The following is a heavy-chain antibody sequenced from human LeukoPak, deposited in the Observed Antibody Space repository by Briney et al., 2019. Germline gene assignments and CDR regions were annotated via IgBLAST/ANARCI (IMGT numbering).Heavy chain of an antibody. J-gene: IGHJ4*02. D-gene: IGHD3-22*01. Sequence: PSGTLSLTCAVSGGSISSSNWWSWVRQPPGKGLEWIGEIYHSGSTNYNPSLKSRVTISVDTSKNQFSLKLSSVTAADTAVYYCTRDGYYYDSSGYNWGQGTLVTVSS. CDR3: TRDGYYYDSSGYN. CDR2: IYHSGST. CDR1: GGSISSSNW. V-gene: IGHV4-4*02.